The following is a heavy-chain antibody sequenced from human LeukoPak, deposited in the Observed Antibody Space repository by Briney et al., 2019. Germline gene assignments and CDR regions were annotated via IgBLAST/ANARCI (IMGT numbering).Heavy chain of an antibody. D-gene: IGHD3-3*01. J-gene: IGHJ5*02. CDR3: ARVGNPPVTVFAWFDP. CDR1: GGSISSDD. CDR2: SYTSGSA. Sequence: TSETLSLTCTVSGGSISSDDWSWIRQPAGKGREWIGRSYTSGSANYNPSRKSRVAMSVDTSTNQFSLTLSSVTAAATAAYYCARVGNPPVTVFAWFDPWGQGTLVTVSS. V-gene: IGHV4-4*07.